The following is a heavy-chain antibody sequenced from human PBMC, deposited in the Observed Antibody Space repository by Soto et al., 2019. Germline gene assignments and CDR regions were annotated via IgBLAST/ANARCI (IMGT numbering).Heavy chain of an antibody. V-gene: IGHV3-48*02. CDR2: IGSRGFPI. CDR1: GIDLGVSP. J-gene: IGHJ4*02. Sequence: GGSLRLSCATSGIDLGVSPMNWVRQALGKALEWVSYIGSRGFPIYYADSVRGRFAVSRDNANNSLFLQMNSLRDDDTAVYFCAREPFDYWGRGTLVTVSS. CDR3: AREPFDY.